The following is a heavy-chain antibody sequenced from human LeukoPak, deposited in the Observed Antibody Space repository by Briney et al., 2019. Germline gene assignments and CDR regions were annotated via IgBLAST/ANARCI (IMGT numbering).Heavy chain of an antibody. Sequence: PSETLSLTCTVSGGSVSSGSYYWRWIRQPPGKGLEWIGYIYYSGSTNYNPSLKSRVTISVDTSKNQFSLKLSSVTAADTAVYYCAREENGWNGSDDAFDIWGQGTMVTVSS. CDR2: IYYSGST. D-gene: IGHD1-1*01. CDR3: AREENGWNGSDDAFDI. V-gene: IGHV4-61*01. J-gene: IGHJ3*02. CDR1: GGSVSSGSYY.